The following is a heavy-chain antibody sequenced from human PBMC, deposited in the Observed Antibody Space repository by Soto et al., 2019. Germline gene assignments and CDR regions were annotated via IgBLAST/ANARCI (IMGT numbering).Heavy chain of an antibody. Sequence: QVQLVESGGGVVQPGRSLRLSCAASGFTFSSYGMHWVRQAPGKGLEWVAVISYDGSNKYYADSVKGRFTISRDNSKNTLYLQMNSLRAEDTAVYYCAKGLGSVHQLGWGQGTLVTVSS. V-gene: IGHV3-30*18. J-gene: IGHJ4*02. D-gene: IGHD6-6*01. CDR2: ISYDGSNK. CDR1: GFTFSSYG. CDR3: AKGLGSVHQLG.